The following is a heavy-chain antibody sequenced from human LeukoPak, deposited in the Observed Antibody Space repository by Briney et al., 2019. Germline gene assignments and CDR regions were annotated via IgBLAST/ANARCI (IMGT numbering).Heavy chain of an antibody. CDR1: GFSFSSYG. J-gene: IGHJ4*02. V-gene: IGHV3-33*01. CDR2: IWYDGSNK. CDR3: ARDGSFWRGYPYYFDY. D-gene: IGHD3-3*01. Sequence: PGGSLRLSCAASGFSFSSYGTHGVRQAPGKGLEWVAIIWYDGSNKYYADSVKGRFTISRDNSKNTLYLQVNSLRAEDTAVYYCARDGSFWRGYPYYFDYWGQGTLVTVSS.